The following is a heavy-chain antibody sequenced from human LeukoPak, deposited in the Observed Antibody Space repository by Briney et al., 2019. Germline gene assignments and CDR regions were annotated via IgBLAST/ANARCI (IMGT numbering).Heavy chain of an antibody. D-gene: IGHD4-11*01. CDR1: GFTFSHYS. Sequence: PGGSLRLSCVASGFTFSHYSMNWVRQAPGKGLEWVSSIRFTGSYIYYADSVKGRFTISRDDAKNLLSLQMISLRSEDTAVYYCARELTTVTTNWFDPWGQGTLVTVSS. CDR3: ARELTTVTTNWFDP. V-gene: IGHV3-21*04. J-gene: IGHJ5*02. CDR2: IRFTGSYI.